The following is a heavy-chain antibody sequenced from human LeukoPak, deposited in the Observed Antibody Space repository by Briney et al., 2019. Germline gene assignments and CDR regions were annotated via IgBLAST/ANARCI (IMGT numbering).Heavy chain of an antibody. CDR1: GFTFDDYA. CDR2: ISWNSGSI. CDR3: AKAPAASFYGGNIFDY. Sequence: GRSLRLSCAASGFTFDDYAMHWVRQAPGKGLEWVSGISWNSGSIGYADSVKGRFTISRDNAKNSLYLQMNSLRAEDTALYYCAKAPAASFYGGNIFDYWGQGTLVTVSS. V-gene: IGHV3-9*01. D-gene: IGHD4-23*01. J-gene: IGHJ4*02.